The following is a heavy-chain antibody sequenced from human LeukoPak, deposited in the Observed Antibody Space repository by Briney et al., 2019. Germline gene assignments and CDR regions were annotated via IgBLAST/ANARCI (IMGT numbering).Heavy chain of an antibody. CDR3: ARGPRDSSSWYLNY. D-gene: IGHD6-13*01. J-gene: IGHJ4*02. CDR1: GASFSGYY. CDR2: INHTGNT. Sequence: SETLSLTCAVYGASFSGYYWSWIRQPPGKGLEWIGEINHTGNTNYNPSLKSRVTISVDTSKNQFSLKLSSVTAADTAVYYCARGPRDSSSWYLNYWGQGTLVAVS. V-gene: IGHV4-34*01.